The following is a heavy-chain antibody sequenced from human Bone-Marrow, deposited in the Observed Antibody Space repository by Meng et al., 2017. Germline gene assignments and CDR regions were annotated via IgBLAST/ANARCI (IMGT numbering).Heavy chain of an antibody. Sequence: GESLKISCTSSGFMFGSYWMHWVRQAPGKGLVWVSRISNDGSTTIYADSVRGRFAMSRDNAKNTVYLQVNSLRAEDTAVYFCVRESFGVGDHFDFWGQGTLVTVSS. V-gene: IGHV3-74*01. CDR3: VRESFGVGDHFDF. CDR2: ISNDGSTT. J-gene: IGHJ4*02. D-gene: IGHD3-16*01. CDR1: GFMFGSYW.